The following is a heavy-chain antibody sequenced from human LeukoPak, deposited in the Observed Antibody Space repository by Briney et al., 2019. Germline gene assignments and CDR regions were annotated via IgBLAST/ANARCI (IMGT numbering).Heavy chain of an antibody. D-gene: IGHD3-22*01. J-gene: IGHJ4*02. CDR1: GGSISSGDYY. CDR3: ARDKPETYYYDSSGPPR. Sequence: SETLSLTCTVSGGSISSGDYYWSWIRQPPGKGLEWIGYIYYSGSTYYNPSLKSRVTISVDTSKNQFSLKLSSVTAADTAVYYCARDKPETYYYDSSGPPRWGQGTLVTVSS. V-gene: IGHV4-30-4*01. CDR2: IYYSGST.